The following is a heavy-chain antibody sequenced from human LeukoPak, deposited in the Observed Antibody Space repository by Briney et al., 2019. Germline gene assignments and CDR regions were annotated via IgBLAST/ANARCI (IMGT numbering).Heavy chain of an antibody. CDR3: ATEVRPPEAPYMVRGVEGHFDY. Sequence: ASVKVSCKVSGYTLTELSMHWVRQAPGKGLEWMGGFDPEDGETIYAQKFQGRVTMTEDTSTDTAYMELSSLRSEDTAVYYCATEVRPPEAPYMVRGVEGHFDYWGQGTLVTVSS. V-gene: IGHV1-24*01. CDR1: GYTLTELS. CDR2: FDPEDGET. J-gene: IGHJ4*02. D-gene: IGHD3-10*01.